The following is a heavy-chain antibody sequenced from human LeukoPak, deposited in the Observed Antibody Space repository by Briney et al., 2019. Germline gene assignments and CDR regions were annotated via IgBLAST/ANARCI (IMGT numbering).Heavy chain of an antibody. CDR1: GYIFSSND. CDR3: ARGPFGSGSFPDY. J-gene: IGHJ4*02. Sequence: GASVKASCKASGYIFSSNDINWVRQAAGQGLEWMGWMNPNSGDTGYTQKFQGRVAMTRSTSITTAYMELSSLRSEDTAVYYCARGPFGSGSFPDYWGQGTLVIVSS. CDR2: MNPNSGDT. D-gene: IGHD3-10*01. V-gene: IGHV1-8*01.